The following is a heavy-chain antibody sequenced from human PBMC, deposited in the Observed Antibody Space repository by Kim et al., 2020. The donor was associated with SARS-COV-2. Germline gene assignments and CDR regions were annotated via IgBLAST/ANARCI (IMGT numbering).Heavy chain of an antibody. CDR1: GYTLTELS. CDR3: ATDLDYYGSGSYGY. J-gene: IGHJ4*02. CDR2: FDPEDGET. V-gene: IGHV1-24*01. Sequence: ASVKVSCKVSGYTLTELSMHWVRQAPGKGLEWMGGFDPEDGETIYAQKFQGRVTMTEDTSTDTAYMELSSLRSEDTAVYYCATDLDYYGSGSYGYWGQGTLVNVSS. D-gene: IGHD3-10*01.